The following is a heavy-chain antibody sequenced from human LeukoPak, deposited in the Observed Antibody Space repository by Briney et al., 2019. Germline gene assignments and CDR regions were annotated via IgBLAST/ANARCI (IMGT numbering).Heavy chain of an antibody. D-gene: IGHD1-14*01. CDR1: GYTFTGYY. Sequence: ASVKVSCKASGYTFTGYYMHWVRQAPGQGLEWMGRINPNSGGTNYAQKFQGRVTMTRDTSISTAYVELSRLRSDDTAVYYCASPYQNNPAEYFQHWGQGTLVTVSS. V-gene: IGHV1-2*06. CDR2: INPNSGGT. J-gene: IGHJ1*01. CDR3: ASPYQNNPAEYFQH.